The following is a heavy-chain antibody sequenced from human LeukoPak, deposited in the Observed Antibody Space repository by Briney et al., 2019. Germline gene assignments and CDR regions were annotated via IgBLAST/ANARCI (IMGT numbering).Heavy chain of an antibody. CDR2: VFYSGNS. CDR3: ARLGGSGWYGPANR. D-gene: IGHD6-19*01. CDR1: GVSVSSSANS. J-gene: IGHJ5*02. V-gene: IGHV4-39*01. Sequence: PSETLSLTCTVSGVSVSSSANSWGWIREPPGKGLEWIGSVFYSGNSNYSPSLESRVTISVDTSKNQFFLKLDSVTAADTAVYHCARLGGSGWYGPANRWGQGTLVTVSS.